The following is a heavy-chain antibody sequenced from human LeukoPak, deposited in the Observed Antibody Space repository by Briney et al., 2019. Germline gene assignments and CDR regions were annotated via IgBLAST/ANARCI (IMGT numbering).Heavy chain of an antibody. CDR2: ISSSSSYI. D-gene: IGHD3-3*01. CDR3: ARKGFWSGYSHYYYYMDV. V-gene: IGHV3-21*01. Sequence: PGGSLRLSCAASGFTFSSYWMSWDRQAPGKGLEWVSSISSSSSYIYYADSVKGRFTISRDNAKNSLYLQMNSLRAEDTAVYYCARKGFWSGYSHYYYYMDVWGKGTTVTVSS. J-gene: IGHJ6*03. CDR1: GFTFSSYW.